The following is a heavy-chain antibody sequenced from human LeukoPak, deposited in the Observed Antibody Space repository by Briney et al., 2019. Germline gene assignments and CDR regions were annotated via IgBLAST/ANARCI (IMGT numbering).Heavy chain of an antibody. V-gene: IGHV4-59*12. J-gene: IGHJ4*02. CDR2: IYYSGST. Sequence: SETLSLTCTVSGGSISSYYWSWIRQPPGKGLEWIGYIYYSGSTNYNPSLKSRVTISVDTSKNQFSLKLSSVTAADTAVYYCARSWELLGLGGYYFDYWGQGTLVAVSS. CDR1: GGSISSYY. CDR3: ARSWELLGLGGYYFDY. D-gene: IGHD1-26*01.